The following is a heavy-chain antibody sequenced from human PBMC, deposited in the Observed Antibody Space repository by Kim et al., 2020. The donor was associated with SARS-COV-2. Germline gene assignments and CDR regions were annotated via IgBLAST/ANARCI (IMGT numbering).Heavy chain of an antibody. D-gene: IGHD3-22*01. CDR1: GFTFSSYA. V-gene: IGHV3-23*01. Sequence: GGSLRLSCAASGFTFSSYAMSWVRQAPGKGLEWVSAISGSGGSTYYAGSVKGRFTISRDNSKNTLYLQMNSLRAEDTAVYYCAKGSLGWLLPEYYYYYYMDVWGKGTTVTVSS. CDR2: ISGSGGST. J-gene: IGHJ6*03. CDR3: AKGSLGWLLPEYYYYYYMDV.